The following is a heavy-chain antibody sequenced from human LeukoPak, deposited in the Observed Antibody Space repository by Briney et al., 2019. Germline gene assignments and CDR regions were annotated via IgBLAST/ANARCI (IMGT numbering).Heavy chain of an antibody. V-gene: IGHV1-8*01. CDR3: ARYGSGRDYYDSSGYYEAFDI. CDR1: GYTFTSND. J-gene: IGHJ3*02. D-gene: IGHD3-22*01. Sequence: GASVKVSCKASGYTFTSNDINWVRQATGQGLEWMGWMNPNRGNTGYAQKFQGRVTMTRNTPISTAYMELSSLRSEDTAVYYCARYGSGRDYYDSSGYYEAFDIWGQGTMVTVSS. CDR2: MNPNRGNT.